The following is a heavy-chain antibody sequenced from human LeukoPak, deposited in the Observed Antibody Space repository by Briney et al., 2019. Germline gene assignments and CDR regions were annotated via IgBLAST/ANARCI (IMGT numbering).Heavy chain of an antibody. J-gene: IGHJ6*02. V-gene: IGHV4-39*07. CDR2: IYYSGST. CDR1: GGSISSSSYY. CDR3: ARDYYGSGYGMDV. Sequence: SETLSLTCTVSGGSISSSSYYWGWIRQPPGKGLEWIGSIYYSGSTYYNPSLKSRVTISVDTSKNQFSLKLSSVTAADTAVYYCARDYYGSGYGMDVWGQGTTVTVSS. D-gene: IGHD3-10*01.